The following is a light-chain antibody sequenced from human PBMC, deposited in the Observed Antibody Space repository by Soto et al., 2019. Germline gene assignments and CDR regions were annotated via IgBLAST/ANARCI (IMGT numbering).Light chain of an antibody. CDR1: QSIGTW. V-gene: IGKV1-5*01. CDR2: DAS. J-gene: IGKJ1*01. Sequence: DIQMTQSPSTLSASVGDRVTISCRASQSIGTWLAWYQQKPGKAPKLLIYDASSLESGVPSRFSGSGSGTEFTLTISGLQPDDFATYYCQQYNSYSGTFGQGTKVEIK. CDR3: QQYNSYSGT.